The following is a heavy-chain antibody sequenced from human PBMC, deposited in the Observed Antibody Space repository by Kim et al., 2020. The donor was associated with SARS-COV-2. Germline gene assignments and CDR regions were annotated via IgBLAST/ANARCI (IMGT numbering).Heavy chain of an antibody. CDR1: AGSISGYF. Sequence: SETLSLTCTVSAGSISGYFWNWIRQPPGKGLDWIGSIYDSGGTNYNPSLKSRVTISVDTSKNQFSLNLSSVTAADTAVYYCARGYGNYSSYFDYWGQGILVGVSS. D-gene: IGHD3-22*01. CDR3: ARGYGNYSSYFDY. CDR2: IYDSGGT. J-gene: IGHJ4*02. V-gene: IGHV4-59*01.